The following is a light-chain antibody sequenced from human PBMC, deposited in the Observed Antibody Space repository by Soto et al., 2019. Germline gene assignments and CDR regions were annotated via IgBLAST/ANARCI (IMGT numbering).Light chain of an antibody. V-gene: IGKV3-11*01. CDR2: DAS. J-gene: IGKJ5*01. CDR1: QSVSSY. Sequence: EIVLPQSPATLSLSPGQRPTLTCRASQSVSSYLTWYQQKPGLAPRLLIYDASSRATGISDRFSGSGSGTDFTLTISSLQPEDFATYYCQQSYSTRITFGQGTRLEIK. CDR3: QQSYSTRIT.